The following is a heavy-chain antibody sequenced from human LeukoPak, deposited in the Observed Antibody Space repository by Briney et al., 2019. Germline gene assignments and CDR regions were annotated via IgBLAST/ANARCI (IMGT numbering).Heavy chain of an antibody. V-gene: IGHV1-18*01. CDR2: IGGYSGIT. J-gene: IGHJ4*02. Sequence: ASVNVSCKASGYTFTSYGISWVRQAPGQGLEGMGWIGGYSGITNYARTLRGRVTITTDKPTNTTYMELSGLRSDDTAVYYCAREASGRYEGPIDFWGQGTLVTVSS. CDR3: AREASGRYEGPIDF. D-gene: IGHD6-19*01. CDR1: GYTFTSYG.